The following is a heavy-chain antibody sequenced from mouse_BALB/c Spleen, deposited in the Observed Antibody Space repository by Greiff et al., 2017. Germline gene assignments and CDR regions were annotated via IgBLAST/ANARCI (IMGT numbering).Heavy chain of an antibody. V-gene: IGHV5-17*02. J-gene: IGHJ3*01. Sequence: EVQGVESGGGLVQPGGSRKLSCAASGFTFSSFGMHWVRQAPEKGLEWVAYISSGSSTIYYADTVKGRFTISRDNPKNTLFLQMTSLRSEDTAMYYCARDHYYGSSYWFAYWGQGTLVTVSA. CDR2: ISSGSSTI. D-gene: IGHD1-1*01. CDR1: GFTFSSFG. CDR3: ARDHYYGSSYWFAY.